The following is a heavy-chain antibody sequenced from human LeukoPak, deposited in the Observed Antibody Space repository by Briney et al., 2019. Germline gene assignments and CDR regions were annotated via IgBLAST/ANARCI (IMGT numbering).Heavy chain of an antibody. D-gene: IGHD3-22*01. J-gene: IGHJ6*03. V-gene: IGHV3-30*04. CDR2: ISYTVIYD. CDR1: RFTVSIYA. CDR3: ARAADYYDSSGQYYMDV. Sequence: GGCLRLSFAASRFTVSIYAMHWVRQAPGKGLEWVAVISYTVIYDNWTDSVKGRFSISRDNSKKTLYLQMNSMRVDDTAVYYCARAADYYDSSGQYYMDVWGKGTTVTASS.